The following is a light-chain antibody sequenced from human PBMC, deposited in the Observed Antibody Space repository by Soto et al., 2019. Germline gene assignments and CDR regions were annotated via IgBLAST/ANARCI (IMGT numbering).Light chain of an antibody. J-gene: IGKJ4*01. Sequence: DIQMTQSPSPLSASIGDRVTITCRAGQSISNYLNWYQQKPGKAPNLLIYAASRLESGVPSRFSGSGSGTDFTLTISSLQPEDFATYYCQESDAFPYTFGGGTKVDIK. V-gene: IGKV1-39*01. CDR3: QESDAFPYT. CDR1: QSISNY. CDR2: AAS.